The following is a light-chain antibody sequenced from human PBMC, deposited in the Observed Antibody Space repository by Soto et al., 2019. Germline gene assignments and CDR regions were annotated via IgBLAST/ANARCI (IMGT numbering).Light chain of an antibody. V-gene: IGLV1-47*01. CDR2: RNN. CDR3: AAWDDSLSGVV. CDR1: GSNIGAGYD. Sequence: QSVLTQPPSVSGAPGQRVTISCTGSGSNIGAGYDVHWYQQLPGTAPKLLIYRNNQRPSGVPDRLSGSKSGTSASLAISGLRSEDEADYYCAAWDDSLSGVVFGGGTKLTVL. J-gene: IGLJ2*01.